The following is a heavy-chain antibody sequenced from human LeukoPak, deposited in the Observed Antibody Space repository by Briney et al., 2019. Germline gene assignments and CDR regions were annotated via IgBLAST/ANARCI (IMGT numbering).Heavy chain of an antibody. CDR3: ARESDVSIAAAFDY. V-gene: IGHV3-21*01. D-gene: IGHD6-13*01. CDR1: GFTFSSYS. CDR2: ISSSSSYI. Sequence: GGSLRLSCAASGFTFSSYSMNWVRQAPGKGLEWVSSISSSSSYIYYADSVNGRFTISRDNAKNSLYLQMNSLRAEDTAVYYCARESDVSIAAAFDYWGQGTLVTVSS. J-gene: IGHJ4*02.